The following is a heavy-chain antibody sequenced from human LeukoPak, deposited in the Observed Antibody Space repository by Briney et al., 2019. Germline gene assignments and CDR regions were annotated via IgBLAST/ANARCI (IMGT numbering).Heavy chain of an antibody. Sequence: PRGSLTLSCVASGFAFSVCGMHWVRQAPGKGLEWVGRIKSKRRGGTTDYAAPVKGRFTISRDDSKSTLYLQMNGLKSEDTALYYCTGSPYATNDFWGQGTWVTVSS. CDR3: TGSPYATNDF. CDR2: IKSKRRGGTT. J-gene: IGHJ4*02. D-gene: IGHD2-8*01. CDR1: GFAFSVCG. V-gene: IGHV3-15*01.